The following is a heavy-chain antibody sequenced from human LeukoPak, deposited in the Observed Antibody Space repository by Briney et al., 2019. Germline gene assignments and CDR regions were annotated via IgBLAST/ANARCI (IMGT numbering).Heavy chain of an antibody. CDR3: AKDLHNYDFWSGYYGPCDY. D-gene: IGHD3-3*01. J-gene: IGHJ4*02. CDR1: GFTFSSYG. V-gene: IGHV3-30*18. CDR2: ISYDGSNK. Sequence: PGRSLRLSCAASGFTFSSYGMHWVRQAPGKGLEWVAAISYDGSNKYYADSVKGRFTISRDNSKNTLYLQMNSLRAEDTAMYYCAKDLHNYDFWSGYYGPCDYWGQGTLVTVSS.